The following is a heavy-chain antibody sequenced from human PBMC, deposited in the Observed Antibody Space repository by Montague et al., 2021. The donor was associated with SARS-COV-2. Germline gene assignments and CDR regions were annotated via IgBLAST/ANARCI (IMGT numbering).Heavy chain of an antibody. V-gene: IGHV5-51*01. J-gene: IGHJ4*02. CDR2: IYPGDSDS. CDR3: ARRGFDTSGYYSYFDY. D-gene: IGHD3-22*01. CDR1: GYSFTKYW. Sequence: QSGAEVKKPGESLKISCNGSGYSFTKYWIGWVRQMPGKGLEWMGIIYPGDSDSRYSPSFQGQVTISADKSISTTYLQWSSLKASDIAMYYCARRGFDTSGYYSYFDYWGQGTLVTVSS.